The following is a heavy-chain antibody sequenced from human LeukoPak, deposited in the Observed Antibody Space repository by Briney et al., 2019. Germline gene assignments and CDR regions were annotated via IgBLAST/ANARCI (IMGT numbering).Heavy chain of an antibody. CDR1: GFTFSSYA. CDR3: AKGRSFSPYYYGMDV. CDR2: ISGSGGST. V-gene: IGHV3-23*01. Sequence: PGGSLRLSCAASGFTFSSYAMSWVRQAPGKGLEWVSAISGSGGSTYYADSVKGRFTISRDNSKNTLYLQMNSLRAEDTAVYYCAKGRSFSPYYYGMDVWGQGITVTVSS. D-gene: IGHD5-24*01. J-gene: IGHJ6*02.